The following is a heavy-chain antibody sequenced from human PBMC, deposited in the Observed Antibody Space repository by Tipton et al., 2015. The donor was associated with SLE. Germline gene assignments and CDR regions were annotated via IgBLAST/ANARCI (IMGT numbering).Heavy chain of an antibody. V-gene: IGHV3-64*01. J-gene: IGHJ3*02. Sequence: GSLRLSCEASGFSFSSSPMHWVRQAPGRGLEFVSAITPNGGDIYYAHSVEGRFIISRDNSKNTLYLQMGSLRAEDMAVYYCARRANAFDIWGQGTMVTVSS. CDR3: ARRANAFDI. CDR2: ITPNGGDI. CDR1: GFSFSSSP.